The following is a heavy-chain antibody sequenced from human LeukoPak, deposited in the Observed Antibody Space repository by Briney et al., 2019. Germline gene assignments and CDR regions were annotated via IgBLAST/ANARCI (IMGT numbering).Heavy chain of an antibody. J-gene: IGHJ6*03. CDR2: IYYSGST. CDR3: ARETYRYYYMDV. V-gene: IGHV4-59*01. Sequence: KSSETLSLTCTVSGDSISSYYWSWIRQPPGKGLEWIGYIYYSGSTNYNPSLKSRVTISVDTSKNQFSLKLSSVTAADTAVYYCARETYRYYYMDVWGKGTTVTVSS. CDR1: GDSISSYY.